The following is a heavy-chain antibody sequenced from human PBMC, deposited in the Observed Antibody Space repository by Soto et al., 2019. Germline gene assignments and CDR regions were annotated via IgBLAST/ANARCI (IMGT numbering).Heavy chain of an antibody. D-gene: IGHD6-19*01. Sequence: SETLSLTCAVYGGSFSGYYWSWIRQPPGKGLEWIGEINHSGSTNYNPSLKSRVTISVDTSKNQFSLKLSSVTAADTAVYYCARQLQWLVAWFDPWGQGTLVTVSS. CDR1: GGSFSGYY. CDR3: ARQLQWLVAWFDP. J-gene: IGHJ5*02. CDR2: INHSGST. V-gene: IGHV4-34*01.